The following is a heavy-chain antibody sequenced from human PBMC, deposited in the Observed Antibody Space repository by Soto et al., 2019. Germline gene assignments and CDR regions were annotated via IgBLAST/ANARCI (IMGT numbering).Heavy chain of an antibody. V-gene: IGHV4-31*03. CDR2: IYYSGST. Sequence: SETLSLTCTVSGGSISSGGYYWSWIRQHPGKGLEWIGYIYYSGSTYYNPSLKSRVTISVDTSKNQFSLKLSSVTAADTAVYYCARDYGSGSSNHVPGYWGQGTLVTVSS. D-gene: IGHD3-10*01. CDR3: ARDYGSGSSNHVPGY. J-gene: IGHJ4*02. CDR1: GGSISSGGYY.